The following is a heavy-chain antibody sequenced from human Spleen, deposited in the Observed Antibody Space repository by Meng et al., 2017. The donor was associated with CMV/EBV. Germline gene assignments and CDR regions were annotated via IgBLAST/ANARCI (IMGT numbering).Heavy chain of an antibody. CDR3: ARTGGFSYGLSFDY. V-gene: IGHV4-30-4*08. CDR1: GGSISSGDYY. J-gene: IGHJ4*02. Sequence: SETLSLTCTVSGGSISSGDYYWSWIRQPPGKGLEWIGYIYYSGSTYYNPSLKSRITISVDTSKNHFSLKLSSVTAADTAVYYCARTGGFSYGLSFDYWGQGALVTVSS. D-gene: IGHD5-18*01. CDR2: IYYSGST.